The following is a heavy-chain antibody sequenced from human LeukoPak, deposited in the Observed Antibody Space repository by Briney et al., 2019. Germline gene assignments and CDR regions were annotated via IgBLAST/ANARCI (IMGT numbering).Heavy chain of an antibody. V-gene: IGHV1-3*01. Sequence: GASVKVSCKASGYTFTSYAMHWVSQAPGQRLEWMGWINAGNGNTKYSQKFQDRVTITRDTSASTAYMELSSLRSEDTAVYSCASTTRYDILPGALDYWGQGTLVTVTS. J-gene: IGHJ4*02. CDR2: INAGNGNT. D-gene: IGHD3-9*01. CDR1: GYTFTSYA. CDR3: ASTTRYDILPGALDY.